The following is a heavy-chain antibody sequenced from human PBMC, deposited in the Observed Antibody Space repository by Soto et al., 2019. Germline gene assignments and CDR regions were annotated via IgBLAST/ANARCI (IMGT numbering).Heavy chain of an antibody. V-gene: IGHV3-23*01. D-gene: IGHD3-3*01. CDR2: ISGSGGST. J-gene: IGHJ6*02. CDR3: AKDTDFWSGYGTDV. Sequence: HPGVSLRLSCAASGFTFSSYAMSWVRQAPGKGLEWVSAISGSGGSTYYADSVKGRFTISRDNSKNTLYLQMNSLRAEDTAVYYCAKDTDFWSGYGTDVWGQGTTVTVSS. CDR1: GFTFSSYA.